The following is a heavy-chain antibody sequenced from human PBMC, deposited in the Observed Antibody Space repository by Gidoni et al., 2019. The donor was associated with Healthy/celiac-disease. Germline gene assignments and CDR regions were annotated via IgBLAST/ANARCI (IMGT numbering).Heavy chain of an antibody. J-gene: IGHJ4*02. CDR1: GGTFSSYA. Sequence: QVQLVQSGAEVKKPGSSVKVSCKASGGTFSSYAISWVRQAPGQGLEWMGGIIPIFGTANYAQKFQGRVTITADESTSTAYMELSSLRSEDTAVYYCARQNLNKYSSGWYEGRDYFDYWGQGTLVTVSS. V-gene: IGHV1-69*01. CDR2: IIPIFGTA. CDR3: ARQNLNKYSSGWYEGRDYFDY. D-gene: IGHD6-19*01.